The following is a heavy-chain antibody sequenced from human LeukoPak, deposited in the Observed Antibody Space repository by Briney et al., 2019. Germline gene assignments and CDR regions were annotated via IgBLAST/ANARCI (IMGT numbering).Heavy chain of an antibody. J-gene: IGHJ4*02. Sequence: GGSLRLSCTASGFTFGDYAMSWSRQAPGKGLEWVGLIRSKAYGGTTEYAASVKGRFTISRDDSKSIAYLQMNSLKTEDTAVYYCTRGGDYYDSSGPISWGQGTLVTVSS. CDR3: TRGGDYYDSSGPIS. D-gene: IGHD3-22*01. CDR2: IRSKAYGGTT. V-gene: IGHV3-49*03. CDR1: GFTFGDYA.